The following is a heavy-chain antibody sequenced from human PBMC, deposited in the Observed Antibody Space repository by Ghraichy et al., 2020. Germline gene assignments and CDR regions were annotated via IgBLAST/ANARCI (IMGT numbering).Heavy chain of an antibody. D-gene: IGHD1-1*01. V-gene: IGHV3-30*02. J-gene: IGHJ3*01. Sequence: LSLTCAASGFSFRTYGMHWVRQAPGKGLEWVAIIWHDGSNKYYADSVKGQFAISRDNSRNTLYLQMNSLRAEDTAVYYCASYNLDGFDVWGQGTTVIVSS. CDR2: IWHDGSNK. CDR1: GFSFRTYG. CDR3: ASYNLDGFDV.